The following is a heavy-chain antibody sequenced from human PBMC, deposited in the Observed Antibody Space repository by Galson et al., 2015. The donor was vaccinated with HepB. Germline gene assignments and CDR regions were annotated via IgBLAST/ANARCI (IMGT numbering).Heavy chain of an antibody. D-gene: IGHD6-19*01. CDR2: INPNSGGT. CDR1: GYTFTGYY. V-gene: IGHV1-2*04. J-gene: IGHJ3*02. Sequence: SVKVSCKASGYTFTGYYMHWVRQAPGQGLEWMGWINPNSGGTNYAQKFQGWVTMTRDTSISTAYMELSRLRSDDTAVYYCARDGGVAGTAYDAFDIWGQGTMVTVSS. CDR3: ARDGGVAGTAYDAFDI.